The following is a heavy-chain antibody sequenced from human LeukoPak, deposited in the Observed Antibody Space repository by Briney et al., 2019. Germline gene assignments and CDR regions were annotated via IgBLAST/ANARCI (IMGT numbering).Heavy chain of an antibody. Sequence: GGSLRLSCTVSGFNFNTYWMHWVRQAPGKGLVWVSRINSDGSGTIYADSVKGRFTISRDNAKNTLDLQMNSLRAEDTAVYYCARGERSWINGFDLWGQGTLVTVSS. CDR2: INSDGSGT. V-gene: IGHV3-74*01. J-gene: IGHJ4*02. D-gene: IGHD2-8*01. CDR1: GFNFNTYW. CDR3: ARGERSWINGFDL.